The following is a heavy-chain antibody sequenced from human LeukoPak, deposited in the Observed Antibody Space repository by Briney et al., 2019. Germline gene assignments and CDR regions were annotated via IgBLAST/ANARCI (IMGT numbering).Heavy chain of an antibody. Sequence: PGGSLRLSCAASGFTFLTYLRSRVPQAPGKGLEWVANIKQDGSQKYYVDSVKGRFTISRDNAKSSLFLQMDSLRAEDTAVYYCSRGGTTMDRKNFDCWGDRKLVTVSS. D-gene: IGHD4-23*01. CDR1: GFTFLTYL. V-gene: IGHV3-7*01. CDR3: SRGGTTMDRKNFDC. CDR2: IKQDGSQK. J-gene: IGHJ4*01.